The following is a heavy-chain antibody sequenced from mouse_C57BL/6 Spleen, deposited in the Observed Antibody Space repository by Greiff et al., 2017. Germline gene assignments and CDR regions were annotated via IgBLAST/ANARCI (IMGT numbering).Heavy chain of an antibody. D-gene: IGHD2-13*01. J-gene: IGHJ3*01. CDR3: ATEGDPAWFAD. Sequence: EVQLQQSGAELVKPGASVTLSCTASGFNIKDYYMHWVKQRTEQGLEWIGRIDPEDGETKYAPKIQGKATITADTSSNTAYLQLSSLTAEDTAVYYCATEGDPAWFADWGQGTLVTVSA. V-gene: IGHV14-2*01. CDR1: GFNIKDYY. CDR2: IDPEDGET.